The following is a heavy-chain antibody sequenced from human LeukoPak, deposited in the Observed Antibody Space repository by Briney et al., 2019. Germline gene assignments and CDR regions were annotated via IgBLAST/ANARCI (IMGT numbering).Heavy chain of an antibody. CDR3: ARDGTVTALVYYYYGMDV. Sequence: GGSLRLSYAASGFSSSSYEMNWVRQAPGKGLEWVSYISSSGSTIYYADSVKGRFTISRENAKNSLYLQMNSLRAEDTAVYYCARDGTVTALVYYYYGMDVWGKGTTVTVSS. CDR1: GFSSSSYE. CDR2: ISSSGSTI. V-gene: IGHV3-48*03. J-gene: IGHJ6*04. D-gene: IGHD4-17*01.